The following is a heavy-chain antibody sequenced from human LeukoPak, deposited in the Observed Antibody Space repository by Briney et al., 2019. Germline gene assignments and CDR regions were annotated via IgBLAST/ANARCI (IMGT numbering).Heavy chain of an antibody. D-gene: IGHD3-9*01. CDR2: IYYSGST. Sequence: SETLSLTCTASGGSISSSSYYWGWIRQPPGKGLEWIGSIYYSGSTYYNPSLKSRVTISVDTSKNQFSLKLSSVTAADTAVYYCARVRLGLTGYYVFDYWGQGTLVTVSS. V-gene: IGHV4-39*07. CDR1: GGSISSSSYY. CDR3: ARVRLGLTGYYVFDY. J-gene: IGHJ4*02.